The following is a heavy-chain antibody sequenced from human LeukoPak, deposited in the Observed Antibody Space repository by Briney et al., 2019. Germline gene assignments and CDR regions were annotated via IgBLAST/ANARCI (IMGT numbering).Heavy chain of an antibody. Sequence: GGSLRLSCAASGFSFSTHWMTWVRQAPGKGLEWVANIKQDGSDKYYVDSVKGRFTISRDNAKNSLYLQMNSLRAEDTAVYYCAREPYEEGEDYWGQGTLVTVSS. D-gene: IGHD5-12*01. CDR1: GFSFSTHW. CDR2: IKQDGSDK. J-gene: IGHJ4*02. V-gene: IGHV3-7*01. CDR3: AREPYEEGEDY.